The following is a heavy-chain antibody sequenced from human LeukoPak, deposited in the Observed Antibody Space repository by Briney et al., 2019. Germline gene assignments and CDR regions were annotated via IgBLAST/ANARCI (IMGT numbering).Heavy chain of an antibody. J-gene: IGHJ4*02. V-gene: IGHV1-46*01. CDR2: INPSGGST. Sequence: GGSLRLSCAASGYTFSSYYMHWVRQAPGQGLEWMGIINPSGGSTSYAQKFQGRVTMTRDMSTSTVYMELSSLRSEDTAVYYCARGGYMVADWGQGTLVTVSS. D-gene: IGHD5-12*01. CDR1: GYTFSSYY. CDR3: ARGGYMVAD.